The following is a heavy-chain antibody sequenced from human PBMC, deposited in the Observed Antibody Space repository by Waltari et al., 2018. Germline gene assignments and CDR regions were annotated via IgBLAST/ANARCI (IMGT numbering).Heavy chain of an antibody. CDR1: GYNFSIYG. V-gene: IGHV1-18*01. Sequence: QVQLVQSGPEVKTPGASVKVPCKATGYNFSIYGIDWVRQARGQGLEWRGWSSPSNGNTNYAQKFQGRVTMTTDTSATTAYMELTSLGPDDTAVYFCARLPGYSSGWYDSWGQGTLVTVSS. J-gene: IGHJ5*01. CDR2: SSPSNGNT. CDR3: ARLPGYSSGWYDS. D-gene: IGHD6-19*01.